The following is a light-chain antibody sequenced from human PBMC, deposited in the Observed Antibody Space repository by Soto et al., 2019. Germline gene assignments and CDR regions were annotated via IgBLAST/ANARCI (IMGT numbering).Light chain of an antibody. CDR1: QGISSY. CDR3: QQLNSYPRT. Sequence: DIQITQSPSSLSAYVLDIVTITCRASQGISSYLAWYQQKPGKAPKLLIYAASTLQSGVPSRFSGSGSGTDFTLTISSLQPEDFATYYCQQLNSYPRTFGGGTKVDNK. V-gene: IGKV1-9*01. CDR2: AAS. J-gene: IGKJ4*01.